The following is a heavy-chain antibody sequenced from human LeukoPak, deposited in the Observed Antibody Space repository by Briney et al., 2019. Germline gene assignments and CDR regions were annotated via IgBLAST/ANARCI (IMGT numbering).Heavy chain of an antibody. Sequence: GGSLRLSCAASGFTFDDYAMHWVRQAPGKGLEWVSLISGDGGSTYYADSVKGRFTISRDNAKNSLYLQMNSLRAEDTAVYYCARPDRDYGDYWYFDLWGRGTLVTVSS. CDR1: GFTFDDYA. D-gene: IGHD4-17*01. CDR2: ISGDGGST. J-gene: IGHJ2*01. CDR3: ARPDRDYGDYWYFDL. V-gene: IGHV3-43*02.